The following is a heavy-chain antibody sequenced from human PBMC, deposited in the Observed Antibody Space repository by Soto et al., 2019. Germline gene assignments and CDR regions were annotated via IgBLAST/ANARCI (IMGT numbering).Heavy chain of an antibody. V-gene: IGHV3-30*18. CDR1: GFTFSSYG. CDR3: AKVGVGFVTPVHYFDY. CDR2: ISYDGSNK. D-gene: IGHD4-17*01. Sequence: QVQLVESGGGVVQPGRSLRLSCAASGFTFSSYGMHWVRQAPGKGLEWVAVISYDGSNKYYADSVKGRFTISRDNSKNTLYLQMNSLRAEDTAVYYCAKVGVGFVTPVHYFDYWVQGTLVTVSS. J-gene: IGHJ4*02.